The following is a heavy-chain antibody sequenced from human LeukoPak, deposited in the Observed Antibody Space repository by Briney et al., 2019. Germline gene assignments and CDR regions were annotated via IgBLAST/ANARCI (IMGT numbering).Heavy chain of an antibody. CDR1: GYSFTSYW. Sequence: GESLKISCKGSGYSFTSYWIGWVRQMPGKGLEWMGIIYPGDSDTRYSPSFQGQVTISADKSISTAYLQWSSLKASDTAMYYCARRSLDYDFWSGHYTLDYWGQGTLVTVSS. CDR2: IYPGDSDT. V-gene: IGHV5-51*01. D-gene: IGHD3-3*01. CDR3: ARRSLDYDFWSGHYTLDY. J-gene: IGHJ4*02.